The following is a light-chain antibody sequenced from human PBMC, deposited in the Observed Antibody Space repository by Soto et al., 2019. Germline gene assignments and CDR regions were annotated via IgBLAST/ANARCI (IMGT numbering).Light chain of an antibody. Sequence: EIVLTQSPGTLSLSPGERATLSCRASQSVSSTYLAWYQQKPGQAPRLLIYGASSRATGIPDRFSGSGSGTDFTLTISRLEPEDFAAYYCQQYGDSPFTFGPGTKVDI. J-gene: IGKJ3*01. V-gene: IGKV3-20*01. CDR1: QSVSSTY. CDR2: GAS. CDR3: QQYGDSPFT.